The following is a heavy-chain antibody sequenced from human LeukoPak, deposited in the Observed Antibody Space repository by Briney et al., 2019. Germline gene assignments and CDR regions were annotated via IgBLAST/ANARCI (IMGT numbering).Heavy chain of an antibody. D-gene: IGHD3-9*01. J-gene: IGHJ4*02. CDR3: ARGHYDVLAASYKWTPEY. Sequence: GGSLRLSCAASGFAFNTFNMNWVRQAPGKGLEWVSSITSGGDYIYYADSVNGRFTTSRDNAKNSLSLQLNSLRVEDTAVYYCARGHYDVLAASYKWTPEYWGQGTLVTVSS. CDR2: ITSGGDYI. CDR1: GFAFNTFN. V-gene: IGHV3-21*01.